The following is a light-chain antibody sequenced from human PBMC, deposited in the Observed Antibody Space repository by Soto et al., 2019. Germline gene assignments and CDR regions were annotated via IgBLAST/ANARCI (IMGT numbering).Light chain of an antibody. CDR2: DVS. J-gene: IGLJ2*01. CDR3: SSYTITSTVV. Sequence: QSALTQPASVSGSPGQSITISCTGTSSDIGVYNYVSWYQHYPGKAPKLIIYDVSNRPSGVSSRFSGSKSGNTASLTISGLQVEDESDYYCSSYTITSTVVFGGGTKLTVL. CDR1: SSDIGVYNY. V-gene: IGLV2-14*03.